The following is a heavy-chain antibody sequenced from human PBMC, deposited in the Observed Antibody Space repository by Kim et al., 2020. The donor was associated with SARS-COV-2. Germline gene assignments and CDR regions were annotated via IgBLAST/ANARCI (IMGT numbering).Heavy chain of an antibody. CDR2: VFTSGST. Sequence: SETLSLTCTVSGGAISSGAHFWSWLRQHPGKGLEWIGYVFTSGSTYYNPSLKSRAAISVDTSKNRFSLEMTSVTAADMAVYYCARTEKVRGVHFYFDYWGQGTLVTVS. D-gene: IGHD3-10*01. CDR3: ARTEKVRGVHFYFDY. CDR1: GGAISSGAHF. V-gene: IGHV4-31*03. J-gene: IGHJ4*02.